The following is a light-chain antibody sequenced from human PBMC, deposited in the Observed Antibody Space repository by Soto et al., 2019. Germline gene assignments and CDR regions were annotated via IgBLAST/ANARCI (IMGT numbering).Light chain of an antibody. Sequence: DIQMTQSPSTLSASLGDRVTITCRASQSIGSSLAWYQQKPGKGPKLLIYDASTLESGVPSRFSGSGFATEFALTISILQHDDFASFYCQHYNSYGTFGQGTKLEIK. J-gene: IGKJ2*01. CDR3: QHYNSYGT. CDR2: DAS. CDR1: QSIGSS. V-gene: IGKV1-5*01.